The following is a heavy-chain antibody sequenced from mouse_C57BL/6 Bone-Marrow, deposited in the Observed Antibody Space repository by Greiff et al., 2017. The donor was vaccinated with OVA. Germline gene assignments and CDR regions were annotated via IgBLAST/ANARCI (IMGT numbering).Heavy chain of an antibody. Sequence: SGAELVRPGASVTLSCKASGYTFTDYEMHWVKQTPVHGLEWIGAIDPETGGTAYNQKFKGKAILTADKSSSTAYMELRSLTSEDSAVYYCTRWDYYGSSPYDLDYWGQGTTLTVSS. V-gene: IGHV1-15*01. J-gene: IGHJ2*01. CDR3: TRWDYYGSSPYDLDY. D-gene: IGHD1-1*01. CDR2: IDPETGGT. CDR1: GYTFTDYE.